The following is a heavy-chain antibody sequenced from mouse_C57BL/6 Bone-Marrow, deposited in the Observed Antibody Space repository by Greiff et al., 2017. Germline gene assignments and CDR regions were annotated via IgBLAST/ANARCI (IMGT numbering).Heavy chain of an antibody. Sequence: QVQLKESGAELARPGASVKLSCKASGYTFTSYGISWVKQRTGQGLEWIGEISPRSGNTYYNEKFKGKATLTADKSSSTAYMELRSLTSEDSAVYFCARSGGWLLRDFDYWGQGTTLTVSS. CDR3: ARSGGWLLRDFDY. J-gene: IGHJ2*01. D-gene: IGHD2-3*01. CDR1: GYTFTSYG. V-gene: IGHV1-81*01. CDR2: ISPRSGNT.